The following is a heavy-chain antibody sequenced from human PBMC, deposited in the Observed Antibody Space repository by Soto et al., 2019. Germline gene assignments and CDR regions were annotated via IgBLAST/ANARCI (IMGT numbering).Heavy chain of an antibody. Sequence: QVQLQESGPGLVKPSQTLSLTCTVSGGSISSGGYYWSWIRQHPGKGLEWIGYIYYSGSTYYNPSRKSRVTISVDTSKNQFSLKLSSVTAADTAVYYCARVGYCISTSCSTSFDPWGQGTLVTVSS. CDR3: ARVGYCISTSCSTSFDP. CDR1: GGSISSGGYY. CDR2: IYYSGST. D-gene: IGHD2-2*02. V-gene: IGHV4-31*03. J-gene: IGHJ5*02.